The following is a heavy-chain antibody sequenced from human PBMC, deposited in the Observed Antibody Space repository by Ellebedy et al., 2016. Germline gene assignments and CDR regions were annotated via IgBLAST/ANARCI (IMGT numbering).Heavy chain of an antibody. D-gene: IGHD2-21*02. J-gene: IGHJ4*02. CDR3: ARLSRQSTYPMTYHYLDS. Sequence: SETLSLTCAVSGAPISSSSWWSWVRPPPGKGLEWIGEIYHDGRTNYNPSLRSRVTISVDKSKNQLSLNLRSVTAADTAVYYCARLSRQSTYPMTYHYLDSWGQGTLVTVSS. CDR1: GAPISSSSW. V-gene: IGHV4-4*02. CDR2: IYHDGRT.